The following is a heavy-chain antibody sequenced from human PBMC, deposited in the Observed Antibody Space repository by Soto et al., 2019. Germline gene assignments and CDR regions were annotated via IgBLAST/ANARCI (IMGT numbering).Heavy chain of an antibody. V-gene: IGHV1-69*13. J-gene: IGHJ6*02. CDR3: VAGDYYYDSSGYYENYYYGMDV. Sequence: GASVKVSCKASGGTFSSYAISWVRQAPGQGLEWMGGIIPIFGTANYAQKFRGRVTITADESTSTAYMELSSLRSEDTAVYYCVAGDYYYDSSGYYENYYYGMDVWGQGTTVTVSS. D-gene: IGHD3-22*01. CDR2: IIPIFGTA. CDR1: GGTFSSYA.